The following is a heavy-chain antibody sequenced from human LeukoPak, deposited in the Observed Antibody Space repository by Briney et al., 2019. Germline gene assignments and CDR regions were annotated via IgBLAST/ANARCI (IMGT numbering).Heavy chain of an antibody. V-gene: IGHV3-7*03. J-gene: IGHJ4*02. CDR2: VKQDGSEK. CDR1: GFTFSTYW. CDR3: ARGRRPSDY. Sequence: GSLRLSCAASGFTFSTYWMSWVRQAPGKGLEWVANVKQDGSEKYYVDSVKGRFTISRDNAKNSLCLQMNSLRAEDTAVYYCARGRRPSDYWGQGTLVTVSS.